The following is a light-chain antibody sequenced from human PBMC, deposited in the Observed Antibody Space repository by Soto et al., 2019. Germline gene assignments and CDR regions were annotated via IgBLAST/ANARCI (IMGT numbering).Light chain of an antibody. V-gene: IGKV1-33*01. CDR3: QQYDNLPPLT. J-gene: IGKJ4*01. CDR2: DAS. CDR1: QDISNY. Sequence: DIQMTQSPSSLSASVGDRATITCQASQDISNYLNWYQQKPGKAPKLLIYDASNLETGVPSRFSGSGSGTDFTFTISSLQPEDIATYYCQQYDNLPPLTFGGGTKMEIK.